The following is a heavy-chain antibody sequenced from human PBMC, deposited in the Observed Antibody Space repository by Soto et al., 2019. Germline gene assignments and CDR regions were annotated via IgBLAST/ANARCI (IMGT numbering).Heavy chain of an antibody. Sequence: GASVKVSCKASGYTFTGYYMHWVRQAPGQGLEWRGWINPNSGGTNYAQKFQGWVTMARDTSISTAYMELSRLRSDDTAVYYCARGVVVAALGDYYYYMDVWGQGTTVTVSS. CDR3: ARGVVVAALGDYYYYMDV. V-gene: IGHV1-2*04. D-gene: IGHD2-15*01. CDR1: GYTFTGYY. CDR2: INPNSGGT. J-gene: IGHJ6*03.